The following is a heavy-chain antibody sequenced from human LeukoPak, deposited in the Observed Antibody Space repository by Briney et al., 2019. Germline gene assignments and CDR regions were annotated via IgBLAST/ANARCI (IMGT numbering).Heavy chain of an antibody. J-gene: IGHJ4*02. D-gene: IGHD2-15*01. CDR2: ISGSGVNP. V-gene: IGHV3-23*01. CDR1: GFTFSSYA. Sequence: GGSLRLSCAASGFTFSSYAMSWVRQAPGKGLEWVSSISGSGVNPSYADSVKGRFTISRDNSNNTLYLQMNSLGAEDTAVYYCAKDSSFFDYWGQGTLVTVSS. CDR3: AKDSSFFDY.